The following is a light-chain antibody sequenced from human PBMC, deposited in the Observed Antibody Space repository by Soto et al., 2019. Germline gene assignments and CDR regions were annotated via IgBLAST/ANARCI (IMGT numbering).Light chain of an antibody. CDR2: GAS. V-gene: IGKV3-20*01. Sequence: VMTQSPPTLPVSPGERATLSCRASQNLRSSLAWYQQKPGQAPRLLIYGASSRATGIPDRFSGTGSETDFTLTISRLEPEDFAVYYCQQYDNSPITFGQGTRLEIK. CDR3: QQYDNSPIT. J-gene: IGKJ5*01. CDR1: QNLRSS.